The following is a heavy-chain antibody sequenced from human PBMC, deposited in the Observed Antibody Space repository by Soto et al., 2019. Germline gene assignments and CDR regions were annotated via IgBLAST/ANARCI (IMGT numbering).Heavy chain of an antibody. J-gene: IGHJ5*02. V-gene: IGHV4-4*02. CDR1: GDSITSSAW. CDR3: ARGDNWRLDL. CDR2: IHLGGTT. D-gene: IGHD1-20*01. Sequence: QVQLQESGPGLVKPSGTLSLTCAGSGDSITSSAWWSCVRQPPGKGLEWIGEIHLGGTTNYNPSLKSRVTISVDKSKNQFSLILNSVTAADTAIYYCARGDNWRLDLWGQGTLVTVSS.